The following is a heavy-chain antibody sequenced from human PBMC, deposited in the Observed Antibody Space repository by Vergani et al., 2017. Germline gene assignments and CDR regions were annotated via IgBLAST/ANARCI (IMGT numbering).Heavy chain of an antibody. CDR2: IWYDGSNK. Sequence: QVQLVESGGGVVQPGRSLRLSCAASGFTFSSYGMHWVRQAPGKGLEWVAVIWYDGSNKYYADSVKGRFTISRDNSKNTLYLQMNSLRAEDTAVYYCARVATDCSSTSCYYSDYYYYMDVWGKGTTVTVS. V-gene: IGHV3-33*01. CDR3: ARVATDCSSTSCYYSDYYYYMDV. D-gene: IGHD2-2*01. J-gene: IGHJ6*03. CDR1: GFTFSSYG.